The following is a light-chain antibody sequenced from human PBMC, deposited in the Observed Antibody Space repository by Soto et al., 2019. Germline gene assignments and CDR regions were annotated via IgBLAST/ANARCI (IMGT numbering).Light chain of an antibody. V-gene: IGKV3-20*01. J-gene: IGKJ4*01. CDR2: GAS. Sequence: EIVLTQSPGTLSLSPGERATLSCRASQTVSTNYLAWFQHKPGQAPRLLIYGASSRATGIPDRFSGSGSGTDGTLTINRLEPEDFAVCFCQQYSDSPLTFGGGTKVEIK. CDR3: QQYSDSPLT. CDR1: QTVSTNY.